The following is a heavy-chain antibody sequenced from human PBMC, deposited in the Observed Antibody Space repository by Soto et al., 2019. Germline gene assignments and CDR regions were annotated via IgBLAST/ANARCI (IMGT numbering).Heavy chain of an antibody. CDR2: INPGNGNT. Sequence: GASVKVSCKASGYTFTSCGINWVRQAPGRGLEWMGWINPGNGNTKYSQQFQGRVIIDRDTSARTAYMELSSLRSEDTAVYYCARGGHFDSSNYLAYWGLGTLVTVSS. CDR3: ARGGHFDSSNYLAY. J-gene: IGHJ4*02. D-gene: IGHD3-22*01. CDR1: GYTFTSCG. V-gene: IGHV1-3*01.